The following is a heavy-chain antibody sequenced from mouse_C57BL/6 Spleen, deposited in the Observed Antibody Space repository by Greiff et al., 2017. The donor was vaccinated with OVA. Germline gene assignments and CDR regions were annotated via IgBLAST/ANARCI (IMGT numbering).Heavy chain of an antibody. CDR3: ARDSSGYYFDY. D-gene: IGHD3-2*02. CDR1: GYAFSSSW. V-gene: IGHV1-82*01. CDR2: IYPGDGDT. J-gene: IGHJ2*01. Sequence: VKLVESGPELVKPGASVKISCKASGYAFSSSWMNWVKQRPGKGLEWIGRIYPGDGDTNYNGKFKGKATLTADKSSSTAYMQLSSLTSEDSAVYFCARDSSGYYFDYWGQGTTLTVSS.